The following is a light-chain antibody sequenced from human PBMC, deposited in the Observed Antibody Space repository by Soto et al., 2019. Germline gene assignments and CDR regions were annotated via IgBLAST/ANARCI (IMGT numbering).Light chain of an antibody. Sequence: QSALTQPASVSGSPGQSITFSCTGTSSDIGAYNSVSWYQHHPGKAPKLMIFDVTNRPSGVSNRFSGSKSGNTASLTISGLQAEDEADYYCSSYTTSSSFVFGGGTKVTVL. CDR3: SSYTTSSSFV. CDR2: DVT. J-gene: IGLJ2*01. V-gene: IGLV2-14*03. CDR1: SSDIGAYNS.